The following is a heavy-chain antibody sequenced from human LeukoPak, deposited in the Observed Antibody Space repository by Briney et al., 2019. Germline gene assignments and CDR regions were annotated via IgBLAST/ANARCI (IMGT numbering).Heavy chain of an antibody. CDR1: GYTFTSQY. J-gene: IGHJ5*02. D-gene: IGHD3-3*01. V-gene: IGHV1-46*01. CDR3: ARETVPIFGVVRTQPTKLPPRFDP. CDR2: INPSRCST. Sequence: GAAVTVSCQASGYTFTSQYMHWVRPAPAKGRAWMDIINPSRCSTNYAQKFQGRVIMTRDMSTSPVHMELNILASEGKAGYFFARETVPIFGVVRTQPTKLPPRFDPWGQGTLVTVSS.